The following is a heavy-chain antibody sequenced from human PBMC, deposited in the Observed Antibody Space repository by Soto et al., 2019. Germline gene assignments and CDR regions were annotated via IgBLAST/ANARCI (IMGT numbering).Heavy chain of an antibody. V-gene: IGHV4-34*01. J-gene: IGHJ6*03. CDR1: GGSLSDYY. CDR3: ARGSRFGHYMDD. Sequence: QVQLQQWGAGLLKPSETLSLTCAVYGGSLSDYYWSWIRQPPGKGLEWIGEINHSEITNYNPSLKSRVTISVDTSKNQFSMKVNSVTAADTAVYYCARGSRFGHYMDDWGTGTTVTVSS. CDR2: INHSEIT. D-gene: IGHD3-10*01.